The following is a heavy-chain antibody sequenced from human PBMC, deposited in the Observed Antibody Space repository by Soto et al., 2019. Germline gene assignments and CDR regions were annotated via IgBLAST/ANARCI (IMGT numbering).Heavy chain of an antibody. J-gene: IGHJ5*02. CDR3: AKDGSGSPSLEPNWFDP. D-gene: IGHD6-6*01. Sequence: EVQLLESGGGLVQPGGSLRLSCAASGFTFSSYAMSWVRQAPGKGLEWVSAISGSGGSTYYADSVKGRFTISRDNSKNTLNLQMNGLRAEDTAVYYCAKDGSGSPSLEPNWFDPWGQGTLVTVSS. CDR1: GFTFSSYA. V-gene: IGHV3-23*01. CDR2: ISGSGGST.